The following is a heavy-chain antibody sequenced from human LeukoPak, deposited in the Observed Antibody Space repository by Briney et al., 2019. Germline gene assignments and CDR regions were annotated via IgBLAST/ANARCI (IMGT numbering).Heavy chain of an antibody. CDR3: ARDGPITIFGVVSYYFDY. CDR2: ISYDGSNK. CDR1: GFTFSIYA. J-gene: IGHJ4*02. V-gene: IGHV3-30*01. Sequence: PGGSLRLSCAASGFTFSIYAMDWVRHAPGKLREWVAFISYDGSNKYYADSVKRRFTISGDNSKNTLYLQMNSLRAEDTAVYYCARDGPITIFGVVSYYFDYWGQGTLVTVSS. D-gene: IGHD3-3*01.